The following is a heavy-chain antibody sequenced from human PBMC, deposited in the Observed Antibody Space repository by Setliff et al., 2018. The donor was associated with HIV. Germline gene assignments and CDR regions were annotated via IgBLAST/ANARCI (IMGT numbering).Heavy chain of an antibody. CDR3: ASRVYYYDSNNFLRGEGFDP. D-gene: IGHD3-22*01. CDR2: IYYDGTT. V-gene: IGHV4-59*01. Sequence: SETLSLTCTVSGGSMSGLYWSWIRQPPGKGLEWVGYIYYDGTTTYNPSFKSRATISVDTSENQFSLMLSSATAADTAVCYCASRVYYYDSNNFLRGEGFDPWGQGTLVTVSS. J-gene: IGHJ5*02. CDR1: GGSMSGLY.